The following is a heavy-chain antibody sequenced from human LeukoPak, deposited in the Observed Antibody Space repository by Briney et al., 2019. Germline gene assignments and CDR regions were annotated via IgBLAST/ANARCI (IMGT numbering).Heavy chain of an antibody. J-gene: IGHJ6*03. CDR1: GFTFSSYS. D-gene: IGHD3-10*01. Sequence: GGSLRLSCAASGFTFSSYSMNWVRQAPGKGLEWVSYISSSSSTIYYADSVKGRFTISRDNAKNSLYLQMNSLRAEDTAVYYCARAQKDITMVRGVIITSPNYYYMDVWGKGTTVTVSS. CDR3: ARAQKDITMVRGVIITSPNYYYMDV. V-gene: IGHV3-48*04. CDR2: ISSSSSTI.